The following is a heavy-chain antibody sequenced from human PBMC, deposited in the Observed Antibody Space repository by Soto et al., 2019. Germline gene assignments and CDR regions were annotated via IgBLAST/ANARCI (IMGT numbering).Heavy chain of an antibody. V-gene: IGHV1-69*13. CDR3: ARSYCSGGSCYFTNWFDP. CDR2: IIPIFGTA. D-gene: IGHD2-15*01. Sequence: PVRVSAKPSGGTFSTYAFSWLRQPLGKGLEWMGGIIPIFGTANYAQKFQGRVTITADESTSTAYMELSSLRSEDTAVYYCARSYCSGGSCYFTNWFDPWGQGTLVTVSS. J-gene: IGHJ5*02. CDR1: GGTFSTYA.